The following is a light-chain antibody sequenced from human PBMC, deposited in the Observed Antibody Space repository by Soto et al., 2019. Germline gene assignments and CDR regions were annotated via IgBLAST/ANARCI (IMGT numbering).Light chain of an antibody. CDR1: SSDVGGYNY. V-gene: IGLV2-8*01. CDR2: EVN. CDR3: SSYAGSDNV. Sequence: QSALTQPPSASGSPGQSVTISCTGTSSDVGGYNYVSWYQQHPGKAPKLMIYEVNKRPSGVPDRFSGSKSGNTASLTVSGLQADDEADYYCSSYAGSDNVFGTGTKVTVL. J-gene: IGLJ1*01.